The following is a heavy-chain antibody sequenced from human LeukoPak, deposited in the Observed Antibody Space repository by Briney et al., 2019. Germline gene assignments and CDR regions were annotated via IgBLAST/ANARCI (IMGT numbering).Heavy chain of an antibody. V-gene: IGHV4-59*01. CDR3: ARVEMTSITSHDS. D-gene: IGHD1-1*01. J-gene: IGHJ4*02. Sequence: PSETLSLTCTVSGGSISSYYWSWIRQPPGKGLEWIGYIYYSGSTNYNPSLKSRVTISVDTSKNQFSLKLSSVTAADTAVYYCARVEMTSITSHDSWGQGTLVTVSS. CDR2: IYYSGST. CDR1: GGSISSYY.